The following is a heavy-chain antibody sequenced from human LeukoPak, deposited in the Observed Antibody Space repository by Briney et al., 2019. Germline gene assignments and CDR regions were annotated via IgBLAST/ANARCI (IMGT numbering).Heavy chain of an antibody. CDR2: TNHSGST. Sequence: SETLSLTCTVSGGSISSYYWSWIRQPPGKGLEWIGETNHSGSTNYNPSLKSRVTISVDTSKNQFSLKLSSVTAADTAVYYCARGPSKYSSGWYKAFDIWGQGTMVTVSS. V-gene: IGHV4-34*01. CDR1: GGSISSYY. D-gene: IGHD6-19*01. J-gene: IGHJ3*02. CDR3: ARGPSKYSSGWYKAFDI.